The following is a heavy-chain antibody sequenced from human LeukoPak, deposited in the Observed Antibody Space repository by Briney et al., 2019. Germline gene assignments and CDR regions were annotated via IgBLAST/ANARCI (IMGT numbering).Heavy chain of an antibody. CDR2: IYTSGST. CDR1: GGPISSYY. D-gene: IGHD6-19*01. CDR3: ARDLRGGIAVAD. V-gene: IGHV4-4*07. Sequence: SETLSLTCTVSGGPISSYYWRWIRQPAGKGLEWIGRIYTSGSTNYNPSLKSRVTMSVDTSKNQFSLKLSSVTAADTAVYYCARDLRGGIAVADWGQGTLVTVSS. J-gene: IGHJ4*02.